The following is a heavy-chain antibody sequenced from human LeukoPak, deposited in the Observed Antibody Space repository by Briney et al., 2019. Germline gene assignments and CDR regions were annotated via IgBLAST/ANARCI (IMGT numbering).Heavy chain of an antibody. J-gene: IGHJ4*02. CDR2: ISGSGGST. CDR1: GFTFSSYA. V-gene: IGHV3-23*01. CDR3: AKGFRGRGSGSYPSFDY. Sequence: GGSLRLSCAASGFTFSSYAMSWVRQAPGKGLEWVSAISGSGGSTYYADSVKGRFTISRDNSKNTLYLQMNSLRAEDTAVYYCAKGFRGRGSGSYPSFDYWGQGTLATVSS. D-gene: IGHD3-10*01.